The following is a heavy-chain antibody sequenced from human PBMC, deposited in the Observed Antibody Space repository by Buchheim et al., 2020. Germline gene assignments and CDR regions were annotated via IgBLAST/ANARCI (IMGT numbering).Heavy chain of an antibody. J-gene: IGHJ5*02. D-gene: IGHD4-17*01. CDR1: GFTFSSYE. Sequence: EVQLVESGGGLVQPGGSLRLSCAASGFTFSSYEMNWVRQAPRKGLEWVSYLSSSGSTIYYADSVKGRFTISRDNAKNSLYLQMNSLRAEDTAVYYCAPGGNYGDYANWFDPWGQGTL. CDR2: LSSSGSTI. V-gene: IGHV3-48*03. CDR3: APGGNYGDYANWFDP.